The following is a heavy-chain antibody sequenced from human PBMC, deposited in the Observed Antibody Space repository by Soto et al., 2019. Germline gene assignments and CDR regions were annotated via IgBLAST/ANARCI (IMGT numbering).Heavy chain of an antibody. CDR3: AREIYGSGSYSSPYYYYGMDV. J-gene: IGHJ6*02. D-gene: IGHD3-10*01. Sequence: EVQLVESGGGLVQPGGSLRLSCAASGFTFSSYWMHWVRQAPGKGLVWVSRINSDGSSTSYADSVKGRFTISRDNAKNPLYLQMNSLRAEDTAVYYCAREIYGSGSYSSPYYYYGMDVWGQGTTVTVSS. CDR1: GFTFSSYW. V-gene: IGHV3-74*01. CDR2: INSDGSST.